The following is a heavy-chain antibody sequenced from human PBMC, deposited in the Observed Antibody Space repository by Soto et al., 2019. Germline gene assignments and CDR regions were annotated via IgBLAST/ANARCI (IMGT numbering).Heavy chain of an antibody. V-gene: IGHV4-59*08. CDR3: ARQGFGAIHGLVDV. D-gene: IGHD3-10*01. CDR1: GGFITYEY. J-gene: IGHJ6*02. CDR2: IYFSGGT. Sequence: PSVILSLTCTVSGGFITYEYWTLLRKPQGKGLEWIGNIYFSGGTYSNPSLKSRVTISEDTSKTQFSLNLSSVTAADTALYFCARQGFGAIHGLVDVWGQGTTVTVSS.